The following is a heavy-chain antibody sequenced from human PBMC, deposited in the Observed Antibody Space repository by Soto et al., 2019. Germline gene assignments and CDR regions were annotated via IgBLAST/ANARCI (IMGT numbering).Heavy chain of an antibody. D-gene: IGHD3-3*01. CDR3: ATDPMYDFWSDWFDP. J-gene: IGHJ5*02. CDR1: GFTFSSYA. Sequence: EVQLLESGGGLVQPGGSLRLSCAASGFTFSSYAMSWVRQAPGKGLEWVSAISGSGGSTYYADSVKGRFTTSRDNSKTTLYMQMNSLRSEDTAVYYCATDPMYDFWSDWFDPWGQGTLVTVSS. V-gene: IGHV3-23*01. CDR2: ISGSGGST.